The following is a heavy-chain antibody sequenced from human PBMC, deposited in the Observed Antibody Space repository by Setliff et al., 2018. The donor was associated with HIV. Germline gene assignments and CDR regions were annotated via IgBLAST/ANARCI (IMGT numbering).Heavy chain of an antibody. CDR3: ARDYLHVFDI. CDR2: INSATGGT. V-gene: IGHV1-2*04. CDR1: GYTFTDNY. J-gene: IGHJ3*02. Sequence: ASVKVSCKASGYTFTDNYIHWVRQAPGQGLEWMAGINSATGGTNYAQNVQGWVTVTRDTSINTVYMELSSLKSDDTAVYYCARDYLHVFDIWGQGTMVTVSS.